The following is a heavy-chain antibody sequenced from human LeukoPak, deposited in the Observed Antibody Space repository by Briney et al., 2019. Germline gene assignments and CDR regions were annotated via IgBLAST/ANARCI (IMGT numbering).Heavy chain of an antibody. CDR3: ARVPPPSMIRGVIN. D-gene: IGHD3-10*01. CDR2: INAGNGNT. J-gene: IGHJ3*01. CDR1: GYTFTSYA. V-gene: IGHV1-3*01. Sequence: GASVKVSCKASGYTFTSYAMHWVRQAPGQRLEWMGWINAGNGNTKYSQKFQGRVTMTRDTSTSTVYMELSSLRSEDTAVYYCARVPPPSMIRGVINWGQGTMVTVSS.